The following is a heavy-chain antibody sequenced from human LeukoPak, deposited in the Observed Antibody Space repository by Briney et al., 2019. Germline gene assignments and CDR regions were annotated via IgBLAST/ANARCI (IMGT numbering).Heavy chain of an antibody. J-gene: IGHJ6*02. CDR1: GFTFSSHW. V-gene: IGHV3-7*02. CDR2: IKDDGSEK. Sequence: GGSLRLSCAGSGFTFSSHWMNWVRQAPGRGLEWVDSIKDDGSEKHFLDSVNGRFAISRDNAKNSLYLQMSSLRAEDAAVYYCARRGITISGVLVYHYSGLDVWGQGTTVTVSS. D-gene: IGHD3-3*01. CDR3: ARRGITISGVLVYHYSGLDV.